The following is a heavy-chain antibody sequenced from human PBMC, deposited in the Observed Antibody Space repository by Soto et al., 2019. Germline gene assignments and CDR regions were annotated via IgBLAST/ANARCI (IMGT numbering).Heavy chain of an antibody. V-gene: IGHV4-4*02. D-gene: IGHD6-6*01. CDR2: LYHTGNT. Sequence: SETLSLTCTASSGSFGRGIWWSWFRQPPGKGLEWIGELYHTGNTNYNPSLTSRLTMSVDESKNQFSLSLSSVTAADTAVYYCAGGGRLSPFDFWGRRTLVTLSS. CDR1: SGSFGRGIW. CDR3: AGGGRLSPFDF. J-gene: IGHJ4*02.